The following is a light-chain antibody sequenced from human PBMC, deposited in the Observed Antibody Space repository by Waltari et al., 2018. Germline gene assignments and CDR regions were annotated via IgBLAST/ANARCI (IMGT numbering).Light chain of an antibody. CDR3: SSYTSSYTLI. J-gene: IGLJ2*01. Sequence: QSALTQPASVSGSPGQSITISCTGTSSDVGAYDYISWYQQYPGKVPRLLIYEVINRPSGISDRFSGSKSGNTASLTISRPQIEDEADYYCSSYTSSYTLIFGGGTTLSVL. CDR2: EVI. V-gene: IGLV2-14*01. CDR1: SSDVGAYDY.